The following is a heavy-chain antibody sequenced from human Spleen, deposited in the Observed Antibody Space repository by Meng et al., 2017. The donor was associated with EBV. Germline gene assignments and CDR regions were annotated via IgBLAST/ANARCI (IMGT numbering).Heavy chain of an antibody. J-gene: IGHJ4*02. CDR1: GGTFSSDA. Sequence: QGQLGQMGAEVKKPGSSVKVSCKTSGGTFSSDAVSWVRQAPGQGLEWLGGLIPMSGAPNYAQKFQGRVTITADESTSTHYMDLSSLSSEDTAVYYCASESGRGYTPDYWGQGTLVTVSS. D-gene: IGHD3-10*01. V-gene: IGHV1-69*01. CDR3: ASESGRGYTPDY. CDR2: LIPMSGAP.